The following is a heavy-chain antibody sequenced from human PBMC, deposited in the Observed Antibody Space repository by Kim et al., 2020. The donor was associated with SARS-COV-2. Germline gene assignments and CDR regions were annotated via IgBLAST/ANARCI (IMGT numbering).Heavy chain of an antibody. CDR3: ASAGSYYREIYGMDV. V-gene: IGHV3-74*01. J-gene: IGHJ6*02. Sequence: GSVKGRFNSSRDNAKNTLYLQMNSLGDEDTAVYYCASAGSYYREIYGMDVWGQGTTVTVSS. D-gene: IGHD3-10*01.